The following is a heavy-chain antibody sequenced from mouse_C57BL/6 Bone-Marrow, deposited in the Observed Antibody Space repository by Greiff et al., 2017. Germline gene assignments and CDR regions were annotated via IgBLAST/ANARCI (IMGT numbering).Heavy chain of an antibody. D-gene: IGHD2-5*01. CDR3: ARNSNYVSDYAMDY. J-gene: IGHJ4*01. V-gene: IGHV5-17*01. CDR1: GFTFSDYG. Sequence: EVQLVESGGGLVKPGGSLKLSCAASGFTFSDYGMHWVRQAPEKGLEWVAYISSGSSTIYYADTVKGRFTISRDNAKNTLFLQMTSLRSEDTAMYYCARNSNYVSDYAMDYWGQGTSVTVSS. CDR2: ISSGSSTI.